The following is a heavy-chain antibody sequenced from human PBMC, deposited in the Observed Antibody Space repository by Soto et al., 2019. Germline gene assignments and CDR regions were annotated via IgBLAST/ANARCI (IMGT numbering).Heavy chain of an antibody. CDR1: GFTFDDYC. Sequence: PGGSLILSCAASGFTFDDYCMSWVRQAPGKGLEWVSGINWNGGSTGYADSVKGRFTISRDNAKNSLYLQMNSLRAEDTALYHCARQTGLNAFDIWGQGTMVTVSS. CDR2: INWNGGST. J-gene: IGHJ3*02. V-gene: IGHV3-20*01. CDR3: ARQTGLNAFDI.